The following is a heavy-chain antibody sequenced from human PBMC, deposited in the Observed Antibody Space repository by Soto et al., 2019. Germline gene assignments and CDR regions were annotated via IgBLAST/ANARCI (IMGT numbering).Heavy chain of an antibody. CDR2: ISGSGDST. V-gene: IGHV3-23*01. Sequence: EVQLLESGGGLVQPGGSLRLSCAASGFTFSSYAMSWVRQAPGKGLEWVSVISGSGDSTYYADSVKGRFTLSRDNSKSTLYLQMTSLGAGDTAVYYCSRRTSGWYFDYWGQGTLVTVSS. D-gene: IGHD6-19*01. CDR1: GFTFSSYA. J-gene: IGHJ4*02. CDR3: SRRTSGWYFDY.